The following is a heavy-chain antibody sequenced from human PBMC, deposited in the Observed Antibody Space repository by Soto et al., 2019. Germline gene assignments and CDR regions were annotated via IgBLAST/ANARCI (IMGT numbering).Heavy chain of an antibody. Sequence: QVQLVQSGAEVKKPGDSVRVSCKASGYTFTSYGIGWGRQAPGQGLEWLGWISANNGKTKYAQKLQGRVTMTTDASTSTTYMELRSLGSDDVAVYYCSRDGYFDHWGQGTLVTGPS. CDR3: SRDGYFDH. CDR1: GYTFTSYG. V-gene: IGHV1-18*03. J-gene: IGHJ4*02. CDR2: ISANNGKT.